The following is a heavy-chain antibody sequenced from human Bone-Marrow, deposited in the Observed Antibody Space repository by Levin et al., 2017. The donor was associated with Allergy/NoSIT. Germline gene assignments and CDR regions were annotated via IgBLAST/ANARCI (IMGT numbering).Heavy chain of an antibody. V-gene: IGHV4-34*01. CDR3: AREGPGRPYYYYYYMDV. CDR1: GGSFSGYY. CDR2: INDGGTT. D-gene: IGHD1-14*01. Sequence: SETLSLTCAVYGGSFSGYYWSWIRQPPGKGLEWIGEINDGGTTNYNPSLKSRVSISGDTSRNHFFLNLTSVTAADTGVYYCAREGPGRPYYYYYYMDVWGTGTTVTVSS. J-gene: IGHJ6*03.